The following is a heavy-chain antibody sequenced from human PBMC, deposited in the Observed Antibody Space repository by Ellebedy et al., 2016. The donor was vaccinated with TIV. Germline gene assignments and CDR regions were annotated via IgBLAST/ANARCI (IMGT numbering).Heavy chain of an antibody. Sequence: GESLKISXTASGSSFTTYWIAWVRQMPGEDLEWMGSIYPADSDTKYSPSFQDQVSISVDKSINTAYVQWSGLKASDTAVYYCVLATSDDWFDPWGQGTLVIVSS. CDR2: IYPADSDT. D-gene: IGHD1-26*01. CDR3: VLATSDDWFDP. J-gene: IGHJ5*02. CDR1: GSSFTTYW. V-gene: IGHV5-51*01.